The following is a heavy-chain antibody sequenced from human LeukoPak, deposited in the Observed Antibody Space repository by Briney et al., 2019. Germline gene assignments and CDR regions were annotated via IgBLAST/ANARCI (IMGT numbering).Heavy chain of an antibody. D-gene: IGHD6-19*01. CDR2: ISGDGGST. CDR3: AKELARYSSGWFGV. V-gene: IGHV3-43*02. CDR1: GFTFSSYS. Sequence: PGGSLRLSCAASGFTFSSYSMNWVSQAPGKGLEWVSLISGDGGSTYYADSVKGRFTIPRDNSKNSLYLQMNSLRTEDTALYYCAKELARYSSGWFGVWGQGTLVTVSS. J-gene: IGHJ4*02.